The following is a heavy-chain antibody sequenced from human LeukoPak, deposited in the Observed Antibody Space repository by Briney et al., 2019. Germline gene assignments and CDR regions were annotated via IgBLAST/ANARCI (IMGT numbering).Heavy chain of an antibody. CDR2: ISSSSSYI. CDR3: ARDFRMIVEWLLSKNNWFDP. V-gene: IGHV3-21*01. CDR1: GFTFSSYS. D-gene: IGHD3-3*01. Sequence: PGGSLRLSCAASGFTFSSYSMNWVRQAPGKGLVWVSSISSSSSYIYYADSVKGRFTISRDNAKNSLYLQMNSLRAEDTAVYYCARDFRMIVEWLLSKNNWFDPWGQGTLVTVSS. J-gene: IGHJ5*02.